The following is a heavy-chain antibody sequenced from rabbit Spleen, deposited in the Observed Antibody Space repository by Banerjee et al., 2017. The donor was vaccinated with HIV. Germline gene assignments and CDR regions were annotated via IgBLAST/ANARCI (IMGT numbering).Heavy chain of an antibody. V-gene: IGHV1S40*01. CDR3: ARGEHFSVGFSSFAIYLDL. D-gene: IGHD7-1*01. CDR2: IAGGSSDFT. J-gene: IGHJ4*01. Sequence: QSLEESGGDLVKPGGTLTLTCTASGFSFSSSDYMCWVRQAPGKGLEWISCIAGGSSDFTYSATWAKGRFTISKASSTTVTLQMTSLAVADTATYFCARGEHFSVGFSSFAIYLDLWGQGTLVTVS. CDR1: GFSFSSSDY.